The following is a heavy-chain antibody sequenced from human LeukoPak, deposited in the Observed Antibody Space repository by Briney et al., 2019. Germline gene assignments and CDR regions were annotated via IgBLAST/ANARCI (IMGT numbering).Heavy chain of an antibody. CDR2: ISLSSTAI. V-gene: IGHV3-48*01. CDR1: GFTFSTYN. D-gene: IGHD3-10*01. J-gene: IGHJ6*03. Sequence: PGGSLRLSCAASGFTFSTYNMNWVRQASGKGLEWVSYISLSSTAIYYADSVKGRFTISRDNSKNTLYLQMNSLRAEDTAVYYCAKGVLLWFGESLYMDVWGKGTTVTISS. CDR3: AKGVLLWFGESLYMDV.